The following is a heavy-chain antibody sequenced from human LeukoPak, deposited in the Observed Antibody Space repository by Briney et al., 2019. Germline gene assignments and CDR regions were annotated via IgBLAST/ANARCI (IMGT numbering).Heavy chain of an antibody. CDR3: ARGANMDTAMVY. D-gene: IGHD5-18*01. CDR1: GYTFTSYD. CDR2: MNPNSGNT. V-gene: IGHV1-8*01. Sequence: ASVKVSCKASGYTFTSYDINWVRQATGQGLEWMGWMNPNSGNTGYAQKFQGRVTMTRNTSISTAYTELSSLRSEDTAVYYCARGANMDTAMVYWGQGTLVTVSS. J-gene: IGHJ4*02.